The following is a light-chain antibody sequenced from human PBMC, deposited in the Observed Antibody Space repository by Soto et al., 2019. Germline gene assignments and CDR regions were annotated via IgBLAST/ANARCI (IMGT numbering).Light chain of an antibody. CDR3: AAWDDSLSGYV. CDR1: SSNIGGNA. Sequence: QSVLTQPPSASGTPGQRVTISCSGSSSNIGGNAVNWYQQLPGTTPKLLIYSNNQRPSGVPDRFSGSKSGTSASLAISGLQSEDEADYYCAAWDDSLSGYVFGTGPKVTVL. V-gene: IGLV1-44*01. CDR2: SNN. J-gene: IGLJ1*01.